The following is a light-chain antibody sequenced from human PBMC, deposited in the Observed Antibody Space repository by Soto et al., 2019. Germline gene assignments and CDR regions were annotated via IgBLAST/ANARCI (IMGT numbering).Light chain of an antibody. CDR1: QSVDRY. CDR2: GAS. J-gene: IGKJ4*01. Sequence: EVVLTQSPDTLSLSQGETATLSCRASQSVDRYVAWYQQKVGQAPRLLISGASNRATGIPDRFSGSGSGTDFTLTISRLEPEDFAVYYCQQYGSSLLTFGGGTKVDI. CDR3: QQYGSSLLT. V-gene: IGKV3-20*01.